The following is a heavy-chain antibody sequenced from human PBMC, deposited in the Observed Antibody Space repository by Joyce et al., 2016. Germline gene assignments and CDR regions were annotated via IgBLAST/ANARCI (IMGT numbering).Heavy chain of an antibody. V-gene: IGHV3-48*01. D-gene: IGHD6-25*01. Sequence: EVHLVESGGGLVQPGGSLRLSCAASGFTFSIYSMNWVRQAPGKGLEWVSYISSSSSTIYYADSVKGRFTISRDNAKNLLYLQMSSLRAEDTAVYYCAREAALTFWGQGTMVTVSS. CDR1: GFTFSIYS. J-gene: IGHJ3*01. CDR2: ISSSSSTI. CDR3: AREAALTF.